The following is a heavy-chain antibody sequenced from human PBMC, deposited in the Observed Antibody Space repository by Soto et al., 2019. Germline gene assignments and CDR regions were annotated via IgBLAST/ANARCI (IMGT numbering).Heavy chain of an antibody. CDR3: ARINFKHPRSSYYFDY. Sequence: SETLSLTCTVSGGSISSGGYYWSWIRQHPGKGLEWIGYIYYSGSTYYNPSLKSRVTISVDTSKNQFSLKLSSVTAADTAVYYCARINFKHPRSSYYFDYWGQGTLVTVSS. CDR1: GGSISSGGYY. V-gene: IGHV4-31*03. D-gene: IGHD1-20*01. J-gene: IGHJ4*02. CDR2: IYYSGST.